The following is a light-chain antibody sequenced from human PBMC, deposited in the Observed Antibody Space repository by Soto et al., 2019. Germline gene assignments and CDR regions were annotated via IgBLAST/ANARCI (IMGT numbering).Light chain of an antibody. CDR3: LQYHQWPRT. CDR2: GAS. J-gene: IGKJ1*01. V-gene: IGKV3-15*01. CDR1: QSVDGD. Sequence: VVMTQSPASLSVSPGQRVTLSCRASQSVDGDLAWFQQKPGQAPRLLMSGASTRAAGIPDRFSGSESGTDFTLTISSLQSDDFTPYCCLQYHQWPRTFGRGTQVENK.